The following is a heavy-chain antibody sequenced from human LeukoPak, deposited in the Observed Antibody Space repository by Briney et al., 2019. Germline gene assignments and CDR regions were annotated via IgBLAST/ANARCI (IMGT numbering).Heavy chain of an antibody. D-gene: IGHD2-2*01. CDR1: GFTFSDYW. V-gene: IGHV3-7*01. J-gene: IGHJ6*02. Sequence: GGSLRLSCSASGFTFSDYWMRWVRQAPGKGLEWVGHIRQDDSEKNYVDSVKGRFTISRDNAKNSLYLQMNSLRAEDTAVYYCARGGGYCSSTNCYYGMDVWGQGTTVTVS. CDR3: ARGGGYCSSTNCYYGMDV. CDR2: IRQDDSEK.